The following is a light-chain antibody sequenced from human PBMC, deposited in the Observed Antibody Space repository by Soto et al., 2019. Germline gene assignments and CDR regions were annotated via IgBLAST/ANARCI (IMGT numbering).Light chain of an antibody. Sequence: ELVLTQSPGTVSLSPGAIATLSCRASQSVSSIYLAWYKKKPGQAHRLLIYGASSRATDIPDRFSGSGSGTEFTPTISRMEPEDYAVYYCQQYGTSPTFGGGTKVDIK. CDR2: GAS. CDR1: QSVSSIY. CDR3: QQYGTSPT. J-gene: IGKJ4*01. V-gene: IGKV3-20*01.